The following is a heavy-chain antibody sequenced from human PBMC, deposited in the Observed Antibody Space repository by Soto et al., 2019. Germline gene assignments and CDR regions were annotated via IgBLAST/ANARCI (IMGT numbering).Heavy chain of an antibody. CDR2: IIPIFGTA. CDR3: ARDYYHDSRCYYYYYYGMDV. Sequence: SVKVSWKASGGTFSSYAISWVRQAPGQGLDWMGGIIPIFGTANYAQKFQGRVTITADKSKRTAYMELSSLRSEETAVYYCARDYYHDSRCYYYYYYGMDVWGQGTTVTVSS. CDR1: GGTFSSYA. J-gene: IGHJ6*02. V-gene: IGHV1-69*06. D-gene: IGHD3-22*01.